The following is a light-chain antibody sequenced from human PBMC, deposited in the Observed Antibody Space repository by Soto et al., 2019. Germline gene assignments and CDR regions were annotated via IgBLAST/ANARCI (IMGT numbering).Light chain of an antibody. V-gene: IGLV3-21*02. CDR1: NIEGKS. CDR3: QVRDSGSDHYV. CDR2: DDS. Sequence: SYELTQPPSVSVAPAQTATSTCEGSNIEGKSVHWYQQKPGQAPVLVVYDDSDRPSGIPERFTGSNSGNTATLTVSRLEGGDEADYYCQVRDSGSDHYVFGSGTKV. J-gene: IGLJ1*01.